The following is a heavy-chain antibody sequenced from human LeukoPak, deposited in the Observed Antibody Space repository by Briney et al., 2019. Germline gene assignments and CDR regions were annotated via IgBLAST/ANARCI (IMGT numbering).Heavy chain of an antibody. CDR1: GGTFSSYA. Sequence: LVRVSCKASGGTFSSYAISWVRQAPGQGLEWMGGIIPIFGTANYAQKFQGRVTITADESTSTAYMELSSLRSEDTAVYYCAVTVVTPRGYYYGMDVWGQGTTVTVSS. CDR2: IIPIFGTA. V-gene: IGHV1-69*13. CDR3: AVTVVTPRGYYYGMDV. J-gene: IGHJ6*02. D-gene: IGHD4-23*01.